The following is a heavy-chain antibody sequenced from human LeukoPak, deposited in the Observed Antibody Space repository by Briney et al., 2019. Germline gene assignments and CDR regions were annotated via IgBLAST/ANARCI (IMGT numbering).Heavy chain of an antibody. CDR2: ISYDGSNK. D-gene: IGHD3-22*01. V-gene: IGHV3-30*18. J-gene: IGHJ4*02. CDR1: GFTFSSYG. CDR3: AKADYDSSGYCDY. Sequence: GRSLRLSCAASGFTFSSYGMHWVRQAPGKGLEWLAVISYDGSNKYYADSVKGRFTISRDNSKNTLYLQMNSLRAEDTAVYYCAKADYDSSGYCDYWGQGTLVTVSS.